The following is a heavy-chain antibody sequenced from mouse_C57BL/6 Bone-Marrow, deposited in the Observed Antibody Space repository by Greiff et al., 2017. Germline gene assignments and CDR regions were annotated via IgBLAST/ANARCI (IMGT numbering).Heavy chain of an antibody. CDR3: VRFPAYYSNYYAMDY. CDR2: IRSKSNNYAT. CDR1: GFSFNTYA. J-gene: IGHJ4*01. D-gene: IGHD2-5*01. Sequence: EVQLVESGGGLVQPKGSLKLSCAASGFSFNTYAMNWVRQAPGKGLEWVARIRSKSNNYATYYADSVKDRFTISRDDSESMLYLQMNNLKTEDTAMYYCVRFPAYYSNYYAMDYWGQGTSVTVSS. V-gene: IGHV10-1*01.